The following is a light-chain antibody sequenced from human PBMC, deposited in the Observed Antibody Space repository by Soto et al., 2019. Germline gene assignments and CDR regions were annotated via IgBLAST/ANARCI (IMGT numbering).Light chain of an antibody. Sequence: DIVMTQSPLSLPVTPGEPASISCRSSQSLLHSNGYNYLDWYLQKPGQSPQLLISLGSNRASGVTERFSGTGSGTDFTLNISRVEAEDGGVYYCMQALQTPWTLGQGTKVEIK. CDR1: QSLLHSNGYNY. CDR2: LGS. CDR3: MQALQTPWT. J-gene: IGKJ1*01. V-gene: IGKV2-28*01.